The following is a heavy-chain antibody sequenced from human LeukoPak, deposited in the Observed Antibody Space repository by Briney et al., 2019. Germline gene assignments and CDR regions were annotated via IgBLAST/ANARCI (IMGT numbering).Heavy chain of an antibody. J-gene: IGHJ6*02. CDR1: GYTFTSYG. CDR2: ISAYNGNT. D-gene: IGHD4-17*01. Sequence: GASVKVSCKASGYTFTSYGISWVRQAPGQGLEWMGWISAYNGNTNYAQKLQGRVTMTTDTSTSTAYMELRGLRSDDTAVYYCARVFEGGDYGGYYYGMDVWGQGTTVTVSS. V-gene: IGHV1-18*01. CDR3: ARVFEGGDYGGYYYGMDV.